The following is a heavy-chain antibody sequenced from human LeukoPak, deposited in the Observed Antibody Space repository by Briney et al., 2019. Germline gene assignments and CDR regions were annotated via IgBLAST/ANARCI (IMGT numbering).Heavy chain of an antibody. CDR3: ARKQTVGATHAFDI. J-gene: IGHJ3*02. V-gene: IGHV1-69*13. CDR1: GGTFSNYI. CDR2: IIPIFGTA. Sequence: SVKVSCKASGGTFSNYIISWVRQAPGQGLEWIGEIIPIFGTANYAQKLQGRATITADGSTRTAYMELSSLRSDDTAVYYCARKQTVGATHAFDIWGQGTMVTVSS. D-gene: IGHD1-26*01.